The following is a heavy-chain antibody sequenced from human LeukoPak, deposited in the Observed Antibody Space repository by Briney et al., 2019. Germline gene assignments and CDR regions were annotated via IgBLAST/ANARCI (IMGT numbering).Heavy chain of an antibody. J-gene: IGHJ4*02. D-gene: IGHD2-2*01. Sequence: ASVKVSCKASGYTFTSYDINWVRQAPGQGLEWMGWMNPNSGNTGYAQKFQGRVTITRNTSISTAYMELSSLRSEDTAVYYCPRARYCSSTSCYPDYWGQGTLVTVSS. CDR1: GYTFTSYD. V-gene: IGHV1-8*03. CDR3: PRARYCSSTSCYPDY. CDR2: MNPNSGNT.